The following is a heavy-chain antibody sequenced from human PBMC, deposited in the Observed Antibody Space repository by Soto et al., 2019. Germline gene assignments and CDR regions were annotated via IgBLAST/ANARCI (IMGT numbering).Heavy chain of an antibody. CDR3: AKGIAAAGRGRNFDY. CDR1: GFTFSSYA. J-gene: IGHJ4*02. D-gene: IGHD6-13*01. V-gene: IGHV3-23*01. CDR2: ISGSGGST. Sequence: EVQLLESGGGLVQPGGSLRLSCAASGFTFSSYAMSWVRQAPGKGLEWVSAISGSGGSTYYADPVKGRFTISRDNSKNTLYLQMNSLRAEDTAVYYCAKGIAAAGRGRNFDYWGQGTLVTVSS.